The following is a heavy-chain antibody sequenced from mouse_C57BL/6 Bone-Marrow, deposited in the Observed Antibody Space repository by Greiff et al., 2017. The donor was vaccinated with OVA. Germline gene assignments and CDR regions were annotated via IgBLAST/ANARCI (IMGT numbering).Heavy chain of an antibody. D-gene: IGHD1-1*01. CDR1: GYTFTSYW. CDR2: IDPSDSET. Sequence: QVQLQQPGAELVRPGSSVKLSCKASGYTFTSYWMHWVKQRPIQGLEWIGNIDPSDSETHYNQKFKDKATLTVDKSSSTSYMQLSSLTSEDAAVYYGARSNCCGSSSWFAYWGQGTLVTVSA. CDR3: ARSNCCGSSSWFAY. V-gene: IGHV1-52*01. J-gene: IGHJ3*01.